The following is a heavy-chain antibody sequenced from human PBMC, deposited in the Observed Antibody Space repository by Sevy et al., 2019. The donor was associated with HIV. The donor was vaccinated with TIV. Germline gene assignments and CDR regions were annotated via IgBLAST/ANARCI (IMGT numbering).Heavy chain of an antibody. D-gene: IGHD5-18*01. CDR2: IKSKTDGGTT. CDR3: TTDNSYGYYYFDY. CDR1: GFTFSNAW. V-gene: IGHV3-15*01. J-gene: IGHJ4*02. Sequence: GGSLRLSCAASGFTFSNAWMSWVRQAPGKGLEWVGRIKSKTDGGTTDYAAPGKGRFTISRDDSKNTLYLQMNSLKTEDTAVYYCTTDNSYGYYYFDYWGQGTLVTVSS.